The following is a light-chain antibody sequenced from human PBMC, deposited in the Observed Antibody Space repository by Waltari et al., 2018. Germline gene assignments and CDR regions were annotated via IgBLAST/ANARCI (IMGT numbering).Light chain of an antibody. V-gene: IGLV4-69*01. CDR3: QTWGTGIQV. CDR1: SGHISYA. J-gene: IGLJ1*01. CDR2: VNSDGGH. Sequence: QLVVTQSPSASASLGASVKLTCTLSSGHISYAIAWHQQQPEKGPRFLMKVNSDGGHNKGDGSPDRFSGSSSGAERYLTISGLQSEDEADYYCQTWGTGIQVFGAGTKVTVL.